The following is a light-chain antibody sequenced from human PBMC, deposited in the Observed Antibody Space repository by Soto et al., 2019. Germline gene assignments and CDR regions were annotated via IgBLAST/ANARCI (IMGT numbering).Light chain of an antibody. J-gene: IGLJ1*01. V-gene: IGLV2-14*01. Sequence: QSVSTQPAFVSGSPVQSNTISCTGTRSDVGGYNYVSWYQQHPGKAPKLMIYDVSNRPSGVSNRFSGSKSGNTASLTISWPQAKNKADYYCGYIKGSGTYVWETGTKVPAL. CDR1: RSDVGGYNY. CDR3: GYIKGSGTYV. CDR2: DVS.